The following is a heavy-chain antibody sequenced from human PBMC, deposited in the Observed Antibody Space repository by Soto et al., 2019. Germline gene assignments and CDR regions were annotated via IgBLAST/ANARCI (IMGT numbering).Heavy chain of an antibody. D-gene: IGHD5-12*01. V-gene: IGHV3-74*01. CDR2: INSDGSST. J-gene: IGHJ4*02. Sequence: EVQLVESGGGLVQPGGSLRLSCAASGFTFSSYWMHWVRQAPGKGLVWVSRINSDGSSTSYAGSVKGRFTISRDNAKNTLYLQMNSLRAEDTAVYYCAREPRDGYNPDYWGQGTLVTVSS. CDR3: AREPRDGYNPDY. CDR1: GFTFSSYW.